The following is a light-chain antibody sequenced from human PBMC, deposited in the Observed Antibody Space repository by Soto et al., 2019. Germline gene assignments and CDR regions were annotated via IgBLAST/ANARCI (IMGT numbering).Light chain of an antibody. CDR1: QSVSSSY. V-gene: IGKV3-20*01. Sequence: EIVLPQSPGTLSLSPGERATLSCRASQSVSSSYLAWYQQKPGQAPRLLMFGASRRATGTPDRFSGSGSGTDFTLAINRLEPEDFAVYYCQQYSDSPLTFGQGTRLEIK. CDR2: GAS. J-gene: IGKJ5*01. CDR3: QQYSDSPLT.